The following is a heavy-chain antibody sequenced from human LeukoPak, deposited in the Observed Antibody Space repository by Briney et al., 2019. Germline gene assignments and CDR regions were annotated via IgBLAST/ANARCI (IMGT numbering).Heavy chain of an antibody. CDR3: ARVKGPQTKYYFDY. V-gene: IGHV1-18*01. CDR1: GYTFTSYG. J-gene: IGHJ4*02. Sequence: ASVTVSCKASGYTFTSYGISWVRQAPGQGLEWMGWISAYNGNTNYAQNLQGRVTMTTDTSTSTAYMELRSLRSDDTAVYYCARVKGPQTKYYFDYWGQGTLVTVSS. CDR2: ISAYNGNT.